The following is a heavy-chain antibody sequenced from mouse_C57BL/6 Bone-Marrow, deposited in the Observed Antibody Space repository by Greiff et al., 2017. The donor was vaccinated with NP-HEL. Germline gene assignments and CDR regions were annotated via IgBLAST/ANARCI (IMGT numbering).Heavy chain of an antibody. V-gene: IGHV1-82*01. J-gene: IGHJ2*01. CDR1: GYAFSSPW. Sequence: VQLQESGPELVKPGASVKISCKASGYAFSSPWMNWVKQRPGKGLEWIGRIYPGDGDTNYNGKFKGKATLTADKSSSTAYMQLSSLTSEDSAVYFCARSLTGTAYYFDYWGQGTTLTVSS. CDR3: ARSLTGTAYYFDY. D-gene: IGHD4-1*01. CDR2: IYPGDGDT.